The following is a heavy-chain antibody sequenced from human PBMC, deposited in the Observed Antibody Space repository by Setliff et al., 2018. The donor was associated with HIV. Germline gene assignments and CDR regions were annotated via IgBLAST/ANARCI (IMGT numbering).Heavy chain of an antibody. J-gene: IGHJ3*01. Sequence: SVKVSCKASGGSFRNYAINWVRQAPGQGLEWMGGIIPLLGTPNYAHKFQGRVTITADKYSSTVYMELSSLRSEDSAVFYCARDRSGIAVAAPDAFDVWGQGTMVTV. CDR3: ARDRSGIAVAAPDAFDV. V-gene: IGHV1-69*06. CDR2: IIPLLGTP. D-gene: IGHD6-19*01. CDR1: GGSFRNYA.